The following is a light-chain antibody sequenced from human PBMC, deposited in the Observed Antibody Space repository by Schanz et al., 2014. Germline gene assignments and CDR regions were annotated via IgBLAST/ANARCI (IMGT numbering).Light chain of an antibody. CDR1: SSDVGRYNF. CDR2: EVS. CDR3: SAWDDSMKRV. Sequence: QSALTQPPSASGSPGQSVTISCTGTSSDVGRYNFVSWYQQLPGKAPKLMIYEVSKRPSGVPDRFSGSKSGITASLAISGLQSEDEADYYCSAWDDSMKRVFGGGTKLTVL. J-gene: IGLJ3*02. V-gene: IGLV2-8*01.